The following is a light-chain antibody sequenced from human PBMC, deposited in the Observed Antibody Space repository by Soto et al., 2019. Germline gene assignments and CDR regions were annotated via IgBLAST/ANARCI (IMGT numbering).Light chain of an antibody. CDR3: SSYTSSSIWV. J-gene: IGLJ3*02. CDR2: EVS. V-gene: IGLV2-14*01. CDR1: SSDVGGYNY. Sequence: QSVLTQPASVSGSPGQSITISCTGTSSDVGGYNYVSWYQQHPGKAPKLMIYEVSNRPSGVSNRFSGSKSGNTASLTISGLLAEDEADYYCSSYTSSSIWVFGGGTKLTVL.